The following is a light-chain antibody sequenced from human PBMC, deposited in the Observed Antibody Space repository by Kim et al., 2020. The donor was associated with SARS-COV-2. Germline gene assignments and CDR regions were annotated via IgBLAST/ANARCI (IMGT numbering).Light chain of an antibody. CDR2: SND. J-gene: IGLJ1*01. V-gene: IGLV1-44*01. Sequence: QSVLTQSPSTSATPGQSVTISCSGGTSNIGLNTVNWYQHLPGTAPKFLIYSNDQRPSGVPDRFSGSKSGTSASLVISGLQSEDEGDYYCAAWDNSLPAYVFGPGTKVTVL. CDR3: AAWDNSLPAYV. CDR1: TSNIGLNT.